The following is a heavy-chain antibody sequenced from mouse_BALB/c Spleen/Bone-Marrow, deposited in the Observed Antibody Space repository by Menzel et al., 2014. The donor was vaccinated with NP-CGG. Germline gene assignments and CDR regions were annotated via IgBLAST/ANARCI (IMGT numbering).Heavy chain of an antibody. CDR3: AKVTTGFAY. V-gene: IGHV1-80*01. D-gene: IGHD2-2*01. J-gene: IGHJ3*01. CDR2: IYPGDGDT. Sequence: VQLQQSGAELVRPGSSVKISCKASGYAFRSYWVTWVKQRPGQGLEWIGQIYPGDGDTNYNGKFKDKVTLTADKSSSAAYMQLSSLTSEDSAVYFCAKVTTGFAYWGQGTLVTASA. CDR1: GYAFRSYW.